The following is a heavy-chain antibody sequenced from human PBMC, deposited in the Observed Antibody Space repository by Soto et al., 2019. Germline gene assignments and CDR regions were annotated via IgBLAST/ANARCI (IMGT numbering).Heavy chain of an antibody. CDR3: ARGPVVTPFVDY. J-gene: IGHJ4*02. D-gene: IGHD2-21*02. CDR1: GGSVTSGNYY. Sequence: SETLSLTCTVSGGSVTSGNYYWSWIRQPPGKGLEWIGHIYYSGSTNYNPSLKSRVTISVDASKNQFSLRLSSVTAADTAIYYCARGPVVTPFVDYWGQGXLVTVYS. V-gene: IGHV4-61*01. CDR2: IYYSGST.